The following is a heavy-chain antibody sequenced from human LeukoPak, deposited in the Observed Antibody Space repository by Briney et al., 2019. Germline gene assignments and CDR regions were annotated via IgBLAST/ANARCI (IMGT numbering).Heavy chain of an antibody. V-gene: IGHV3-23*01. CDR2: ISGSGGST. CDR1: GFTFSSYA. D-gene: IGHD2-2*01. CDR3: ARGLGYCSSTSCYLYFQH. J-gene: IGHJ1*01. Sequence: PGGSLRLSCAASGFTFSSYAMTWVRQAPGKGLEWVSSISGSGGSTYYADSVKGRFTVSRDNSKNTLYVQMNSLRAEDTAVYYCARGLGYCSSTSCYLYFQHWGQGTLVTVSS.